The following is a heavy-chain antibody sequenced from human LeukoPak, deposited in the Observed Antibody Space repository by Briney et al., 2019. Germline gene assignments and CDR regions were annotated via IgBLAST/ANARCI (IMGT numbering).Heavy chain of an antibody. V-gene: IGHV3-21*01. D-gene: IGHD3-22*01. J-gene: IGHJ4*02. CDR3: ARDNYYDSSGYYYSPY. CDR1: GFTFSSYG. CDR2: ISSSSSYI. Sequence: GGSLRLSCAASGFTFSSYGMNWVRQAPGKGLEWVSSISSSSSYIYYADSVKGRFTISRDNAKNSLYLQMNSLRAEDTAVYYCARDNYYDSSGYYYSPYWGQGTLVTVSS.